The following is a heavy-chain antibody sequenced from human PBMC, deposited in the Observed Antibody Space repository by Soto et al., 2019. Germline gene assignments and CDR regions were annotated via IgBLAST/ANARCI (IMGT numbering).Heavy chain of an antibody. V-gene: IGHV3-33*01. CDR1: GFTFSDYS. D-gene: IGHD2-2*01. J-gene: IGHJ4*02. CDR2: IWYDGSHT. CDR3: ARDFDMVIPAAIGY. Sequence: QVHLVESGGGVVQPGRSLRLSCAASGFTFSDYSMHWVRQAPGKGLEWVAIIWYDGSHTFYADTVKGRFTISRDNSKNTVSLQMTSLRAEDTAVYFCARDFDMVIPAAIGYWGQGTLVTVSS.